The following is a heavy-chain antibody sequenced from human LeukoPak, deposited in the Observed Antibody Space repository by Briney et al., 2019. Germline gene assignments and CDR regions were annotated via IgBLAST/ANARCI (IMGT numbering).Heavy chain of an antibody. CDR2: ISSNSSYI. Sequence: GGSLRLSCAASGFTFSSYSMNWVRQAPGKGLDWVSSISSNSSYIYYADSVKGLFTISRDNAKTSLYLQMNSLRAEDTAVYYCARDRTNAFDIWGQGTMVTVSS. CDR1: GFTFSSYS. V-gene: IGHV3-21*01. CDR3: ARDRTNAFDI. J-gene: IGHJ3*02. D-gene: IGHD3-3*01.